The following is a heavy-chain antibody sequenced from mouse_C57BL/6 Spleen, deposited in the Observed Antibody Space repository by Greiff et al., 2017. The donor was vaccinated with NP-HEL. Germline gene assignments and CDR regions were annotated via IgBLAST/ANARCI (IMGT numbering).Heavy chain of an antibody. CDR1: GYTFTDYE. V-gene: IGHV1-15*01. CDR2: IDPETGGT. J-gene: IGHJ2*01. D-gene: IGHD1-1*01. CDR3: ARVFITTVASYYFDY. Sequence: QVQLQQSGAELVRPGASVTLSCKASGYTFTDYEMHWVKQTPVHGLEWIGAIDPETGGTAYNQKFKGKAILTADKSSSTAYMKLRSLTSEDTAVDYCARVFITTVASYYFDYWGQGTTLTVSS.